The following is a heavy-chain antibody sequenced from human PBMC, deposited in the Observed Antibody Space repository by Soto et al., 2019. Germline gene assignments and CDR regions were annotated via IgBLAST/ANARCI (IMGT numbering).Heavy chain of an antibody. CDR1: GGTFSSHV. D-gene: IGHD2-15*01. Sequence: SVKVSCKASGGTFSSHVFTWVRQAPGQGLEWMGGIIPMFGTANHAQKFQGRVTLIADESTSTAYLELSSLRSEDTAVYYCARGSRDCSGGTCFPLPSAEYFRHWGQGTLVTVSS. V-gene: IGHV1-69*13. CDR3: ARGSRDCSGGTCFPLPSAEYFRH. J-gene: IGHJ1*01. CDR2: IIPMFGTA.